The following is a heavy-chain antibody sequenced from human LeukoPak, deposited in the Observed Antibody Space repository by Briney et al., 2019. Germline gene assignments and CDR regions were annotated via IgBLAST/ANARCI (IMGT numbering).Heavy chain of an antibody. CDR2: FYHSGST. V-gene: IGHV4-30-2*01. J-gene: IGHJ2*01. D-gene: IGHD3-10*01. CDR1: GGSISSGGYS. CDR3: ARALWGYFDP. Sequence: SETLSLTCAVSGGSISSGGYSWSWIRQPPGKGLEWIGYFYHSGSTYYNPSLKSRVTISVDRSKNQFSLKLSSVTAADTAVYYCARALWGYFDPWGRGTLVTVSS.